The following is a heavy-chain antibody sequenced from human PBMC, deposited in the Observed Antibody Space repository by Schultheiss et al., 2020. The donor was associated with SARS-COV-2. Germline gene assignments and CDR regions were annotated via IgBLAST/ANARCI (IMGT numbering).Heavy chain of an antibody. V-gene: IGHV4-34*01. Sequence: SETLSLTCAVYGGSFSGYYWSWIRQPPGKGLEWIGEINHSGSTNYNPSLKSRVTISVDTSKNQFSLKLSSVTAADTAVYYCARGASSKPNYYYYMDVWGKGTTVTVSS. CDR2: INHSGST. D-gene: IGHD4-11*01. J-gene: IGHJ6*03. CDR1: GGSFSGYY. CDR3: ARGASSKPNYYYYMDV.